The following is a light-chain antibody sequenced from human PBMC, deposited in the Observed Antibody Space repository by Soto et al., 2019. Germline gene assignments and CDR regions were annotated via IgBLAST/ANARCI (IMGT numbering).Light chain of an antibody. Sequence: DIQMTQSPSSLSASVGDSVTITCRASQNIFSFLGWYQHKPGKAPELLIYGASSLRSGAASRFSGRGSGTDFALTISNLQPEDFATYYCQHGYVAPYSFGQGTKVDI. CDR2: GAS. CDR3: QHGYVAPYS. CDR1: QNIFSF. J-gene: IGKJ2*03. V-gene: IGKV1-39*01.